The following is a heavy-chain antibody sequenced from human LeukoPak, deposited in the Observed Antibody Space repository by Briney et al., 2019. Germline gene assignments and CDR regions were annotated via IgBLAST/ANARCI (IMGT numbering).Heavy chain of an antibody. CDR2: IYQSGST. V-gene: IGHV4-30-2*01. D-gene: IGHD3-22*01. CDR3: ARDSYYDNSGEGAFDI. CDR1: GGSVSTIGCS. Sequence: SETLSLTCGVSGGSVSTIGCSWSWIRQPPGKGLEWIGYIYQSGSTSYNPSLQSRVTISIDRSKNQFSLKLSSVTAADTAVYYCARDSYYDNSGEGAFDIWGQGTMVTVSS. J-gene: IGHJ3*02.